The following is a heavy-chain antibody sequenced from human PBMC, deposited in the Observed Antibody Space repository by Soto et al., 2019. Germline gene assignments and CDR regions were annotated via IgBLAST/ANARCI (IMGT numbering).Heavy chain of an antibody. D-gene: IGHD5-12*01. J-gene: IGHJ4*02. CDR2: LKRKTDGGTT. V-gene: IGHV3-15*05. CDR1: GFAFSNAW. CDR3: TTGMRWLRFRLADY. Sequence: GSLRLSCAASGFAFSNAWMSWVRQAPGKGLEWVGRLKRKTDGGTTDYAAPVQGRFTITRDDSKNTLYLQMNSLKTEDTAVYYCTTGMRWLRFRLADYWGQGTLCTVSS.